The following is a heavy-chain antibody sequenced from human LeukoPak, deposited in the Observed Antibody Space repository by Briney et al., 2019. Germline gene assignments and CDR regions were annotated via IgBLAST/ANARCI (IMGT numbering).Heavy chain of an antibody. Sequence: PSETLSLTCTVSGGSISSSTYYWGWIRQSPGKGPEWIGEIYYSGSTKYNPSLKSRITISVDTSKNQFSLNLRSVTAADTAVYYCAKNRLNSGGYPSFEYWGQGTLVTVSS. CDR3: AKNRLNSGGYPSFEY. V-gene: IGHV4-61*05. CDR2: IYYSGST. CDR1: GGSISSSTYY. J-gene: IGHJ4*02. D-gene: IGHD3-22*01.